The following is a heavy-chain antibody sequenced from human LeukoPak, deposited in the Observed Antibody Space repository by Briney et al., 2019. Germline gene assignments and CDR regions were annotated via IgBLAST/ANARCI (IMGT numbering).Heavy chain of an antibody. CDR3: ARVLDYGDGRDY. D-gene: IGHD4-17*01. V-gene: IGHV3-21*01. Sequence: GGSLRLSCAASGFTFRNYNMNWVRQAPGKGLEWVSSISESSSFIQYADSLKGRFTISRDNAKNSLYLQMNSLRAEDTAVYYCARVLDYGDGRDYWGQGTLVTVSS. CDR1: GFTFRNYN. J-gene: IGHJ4*02. CDR2: ISESSSFI.